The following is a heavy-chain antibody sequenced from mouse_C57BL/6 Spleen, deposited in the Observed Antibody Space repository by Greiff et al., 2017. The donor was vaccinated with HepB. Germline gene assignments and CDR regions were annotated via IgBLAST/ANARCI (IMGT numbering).Heavy chain of an antibody. CDR3: ARWGYYGNLYYAMDY. V-gene: IGHV1-72*01. CDR1: GYTFTSYW. CDR2: IDPNSGGT. J-gene: IGHJ4*01. Sequence: QVQLQQPGAELVKPGASVKLSCKASGYTFTSYWMHWVKQRPGRGLERIGRIDPNSGGTKYNEKFKSKATLTVDKPSSTAYMQLSSLTSEDSAVYYCARWGYYGNLYYAMDYWGQGTSVTVSS. D-gene: IGHD2-1*01.